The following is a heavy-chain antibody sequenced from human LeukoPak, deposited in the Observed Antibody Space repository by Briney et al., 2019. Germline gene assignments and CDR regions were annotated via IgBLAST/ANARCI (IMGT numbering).Heavy chain of an antibody. J-gene: IGHJ3*02. V-gene: IGHV3-7*01. Sequence: GGSLRLSCAASVFRFSDYWMTWVRQAPGKGLEWVANIKQDGSVNNYLDSVKGRFTISRDNAKNSLSLQMNSLRAEDTAIYYCARDSDYLDRNTEHNSFDAFDIWGHGTKVTVSS. CDR3: ARDSDYLDRNTEHNSFDAFDI. D-gene: IGHD3-22*01. CDR1: VFRFSDYW. CDR2: IKQDGSVN.